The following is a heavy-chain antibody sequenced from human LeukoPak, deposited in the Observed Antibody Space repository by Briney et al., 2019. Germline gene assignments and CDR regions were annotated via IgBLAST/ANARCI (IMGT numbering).Heavy chain of an antibody. V-gene: IGHV5-10-1*01. D-gene: IGHD3-10*01. CDR3: ARLPYYGSGSYSVFPDY. CDR1: GYSFISYL. Sequence: HGESLKISCKGSGYSFISYLISWVRQMPVKGLEWRGRIDPSDSYTNYSPSFQGHVTISADKSISTAYLQWSSLKASDTAMYYCARLPYYGSGSYSVFPDYWGQGTLVTVSS. CDR2: IDPSDSYT. J-gene: IGHJ4*02.